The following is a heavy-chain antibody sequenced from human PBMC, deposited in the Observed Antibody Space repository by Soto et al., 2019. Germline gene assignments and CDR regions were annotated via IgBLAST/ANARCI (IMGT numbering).Heavy chain of an antibody. CDR2: IYYSGST. CDR1: GGSISRSSYY. CDR3: ATGISEAAGRWFDP. J-gene: IGHJ5*02. Sequence: PSETLSLTGTVAGGSISRSSYYWGWILHPPGKGLEWIGSIYYSGSTYYNPSLKSRVTISVDTSKNQFSLKLSSVTAADTAVYYCATGISEAAGRWFDPWGQGTLLTVSS. V-gene: IGHV4-39*01. D-gene: IGHD6-13*01.